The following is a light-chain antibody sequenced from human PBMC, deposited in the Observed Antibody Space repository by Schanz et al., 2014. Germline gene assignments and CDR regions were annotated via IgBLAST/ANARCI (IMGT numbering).Light chain of an antibody. Sequence: EIVLTQSPGTLSLSPGERATLSCRASQSVHRNYLAWHQQKPGQAPRLLIYDASTRPTGIPARFSGSGSGTDFTLTISRLEPEDFAVYYCHQYGSSPFTFGPGTTVDIK. CDR1: QSVHRNY. V-gene: IGKV3-20*01. CDR2: DAS. CDR3: HQYGSSPFT. J-gene: IGKJ3*01.